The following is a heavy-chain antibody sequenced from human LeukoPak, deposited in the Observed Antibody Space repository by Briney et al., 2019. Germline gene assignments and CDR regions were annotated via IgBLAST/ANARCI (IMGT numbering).Heavy chain of an antibody. CDR3: AKDYLRTGSGSYYWVAFDI. D-gene: IGHD3-10*01. CDR1: GCTFSSYA. J-gene: IGHJ3*02. Sequence: GGSLRLSCAASGCTFSSYAMSWVRQAPGKGLEWVSAISGSGGSTYYADSVKGRFTISRDNSKNTLYLQMNSLRAEDTAVYYCAKDYLRTGSGSYYWVAFDIWGQGTMVTVSS. CDR2: ISGSGGST. V-gene: IGHV3-23*01.